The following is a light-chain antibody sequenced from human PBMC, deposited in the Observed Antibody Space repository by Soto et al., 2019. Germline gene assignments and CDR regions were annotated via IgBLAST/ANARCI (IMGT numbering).Light chain of an antibody. CDR1: QDIGNW. CDR2: VAS. J-gene: IGKJ4*01. CDR3: QQSKSFPLT. Sequence: DIQMTQSPSSVSAAVGDRLTISCRASQDIGNWLAWYQQQPGKAPKLLIYVASNLQSGVPSRFSGSGSGTDFTLTISSLQPEDFATYFCQQSKSFPLTFGGGTKVDIK. V-gene: IGKV1-12*01.